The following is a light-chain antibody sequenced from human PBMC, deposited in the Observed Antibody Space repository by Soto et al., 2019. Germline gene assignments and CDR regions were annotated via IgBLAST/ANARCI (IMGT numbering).Light chain of an antibody. V-gene: IGKV3-15*01. CDR3: QQSNTSPRT. J-gene: IGKJ1*01. CDR2: DAS. Sequence: DIEMTQSPATLSASPGDRVTISCRASQSIGRNLNWYQQKPGQAPRLLVFDASTRPTGVPTRFGASGSGTDFSLTISSLQSEDFAAYYCQQSNTSPRTFGQGTKVEVK. CDR1: QSIGRN.